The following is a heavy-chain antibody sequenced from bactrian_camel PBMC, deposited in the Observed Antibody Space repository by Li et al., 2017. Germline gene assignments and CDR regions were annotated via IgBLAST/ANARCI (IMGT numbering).Heavy chain of an antibody. CDR2: IYINT. CDR3: ATGLRGLYEYTY. V-gene: IGHV3-2*01. Sequence: VQLVESGGGLVQPGGSLRLSCAASGFTFSSYYMSWVRQAPGKGLEWVSSIYINTYYADSVKGRFTISRDNAKNTVYLQMNSLKSEDTGLYYCATGLRGLYEYTYWGQGTQVTVS. D-gene: IGHD1*01. J-gene: IGHJ4*01. CDR1: GFTFSSYY.